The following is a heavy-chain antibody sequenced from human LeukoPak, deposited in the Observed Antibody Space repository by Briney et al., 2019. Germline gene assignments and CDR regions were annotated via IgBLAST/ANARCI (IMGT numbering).Heavy chain of an antibody. CDR2: IYYSGST. J-gene: IGHJ6*03. V-gene: IGHV4-39*07. D-gene: IGHD2-2*01. CDR1: GGSISSSSYY. Sequence: SETLSLTCTVSGGSISSSSYYWGWIRQPPGTGLEWIGSIYYSGSTYYNPSLKSRVTISVDTSKNQFSLKLSSVTAADTAVYYCARVQRRTAAAYYYYYYMDVWGKGTTVTISS. CDR3: ARVQRRTAAAYYYYYYMDV.